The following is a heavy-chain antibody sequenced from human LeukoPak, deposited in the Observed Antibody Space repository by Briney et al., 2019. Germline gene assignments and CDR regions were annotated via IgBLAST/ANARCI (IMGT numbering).Heavy chain of an antibody. CDR3: AKDPYGDYVPFDY. CDR1: GFTFAGYA. V-gene: IGHV3-23*01. D-gene: IGHD4-17*01. Sequence: PGGSLRLSCAASGFTFAGYAMAWVRQAPGKGLNWVTGITGNGDSTYYADSVKGRFTISRDNSRNTLYLQMNSLRAEDTAVYYCAKDPYGDYVPFDYWGQGTLVTVSS. CDR2: ITGNGDST. J-gene: IGHJ4*02.